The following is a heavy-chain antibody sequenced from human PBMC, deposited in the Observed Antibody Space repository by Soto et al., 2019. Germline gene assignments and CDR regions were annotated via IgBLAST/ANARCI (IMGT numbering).Heavy chain of an antibody. CDR2: LSDSGVSP. V-gene: IGHV3-23*01. CDR1: GFPFSSYA. D-gene: IGHD5-18*01. CDR3: AKMTSDSYGRNYGMDV. J-gene: IGHJ6*02. Sequence: GGSLRLSCAGSGFPFSSYAMSWVRQAPEKGLEWVSALSDSGVSPYYADSVKGRFTISRDNSKNTLYLQMDSLRVEDTALYYCAKMTSDSYGRNYGMDVWGQGTTVTVSS.